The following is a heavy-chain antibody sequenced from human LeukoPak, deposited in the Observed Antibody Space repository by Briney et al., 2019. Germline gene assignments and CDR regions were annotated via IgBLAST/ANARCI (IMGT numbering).Heavy chain of an antibody. D-gene: IGHD2-15*01. V-gene: IGHV7-4-1*01. J-gene: IGHJ6*04. CDR3: ATPGLYCSGGSCPPYYYYGMDV. CDR2: INTNTGNP. Sequence: ASVKVSCKASGYTFTSYAMNWVRQAPGQGLEWMGWINTNTGNPTYAQDFTGRSVFSLDTSVSTAYLQICSLKAEDTAVYYCATPGLYCSGGSCPPYYYYGMDVWGKGTAVTVSS. CDR1: GYTFTSYA.